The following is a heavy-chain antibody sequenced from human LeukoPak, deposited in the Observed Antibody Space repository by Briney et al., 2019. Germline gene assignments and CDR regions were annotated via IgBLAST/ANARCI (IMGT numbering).Heavy chain of an antibody. D-gene: IGHD1-26*01. CDR1: GGSISTSNYY. Sequence: PSETLSLTCTVSGGSISTSNYYWGWIRQPPGKGLEWIGNIFYSGGTYYSPSLKSRVTISVDKSKNQFSLKLSSVTAADTAVYYCARFPRERRSPHAEEGYLGYWGQGTLVTVSS. J-gene: IGHJ4*02. CDR2: IFYSGGT. V-gene: IGHV4-39*07. CDR3: ARFPRERRSPHAEEGYLGY.